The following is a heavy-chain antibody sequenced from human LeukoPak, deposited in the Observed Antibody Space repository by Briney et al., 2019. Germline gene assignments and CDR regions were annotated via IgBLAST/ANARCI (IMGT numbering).Heavy chain of an antibody. D-gene: IGHD3-22*01. Sequence: PGRSLRLSCAASGFTFNDHATYWVRQAPGKGLEWVSGINWNSDNIGYADSVKGRFTISRDDAKNSLFLQMNSLRTEDTALYYCARASYYYDTTGLGAVDIWGQGTMVTVSS. CDR3: ARASYYYDTTGLGAVDI. V-gene: IGHV3-9*01. CDR2: INWNSDNI. J-gene: IGHJ3*02. CDR1: GFTFNDHA.